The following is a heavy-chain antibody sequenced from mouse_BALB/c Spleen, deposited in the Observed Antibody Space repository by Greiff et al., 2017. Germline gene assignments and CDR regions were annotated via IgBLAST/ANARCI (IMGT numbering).Heavy chain of an antibody. CDR2: INPSNGGT. CDR1: GYTFTSYY. J-gene: IGHJ4*01. CDR3: TSELGNAMDY. V-gene: IGHV1S81*02. D-gene: IGHD4-1*01. Sequence: QVQLKQPGAELVKPGASVKLSCKASGYTFTSYYMYWVKQRPGQGLEWIGGINPSNGGTNFNEKFKSKATLTVDKSSSTAYMQLSSLTSEDSAVYYCTSELGNAMDYWGQGTSVTVSS.